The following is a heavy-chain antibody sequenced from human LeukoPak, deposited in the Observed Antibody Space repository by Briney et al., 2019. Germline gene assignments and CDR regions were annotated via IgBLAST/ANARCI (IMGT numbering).Heavy chain of an antibody. CDR2: ISGSGGST. J-gene: IGHJ3*02. V-gene: IGHV3-23*01. Sequence: GGSLRLSCAASGFTFSSYAMSWVRQAPGKGLEWVSAISGSGGSTYYADSVKGRFTISRDNSKNTLYLQMNSLRAEDTAVYYCAKVNVEVITSANAFDIWGQGTMVTVSS. D-gene: IGHD3-22*01. CDR1: GFTFSSYA. CDR3: AKVNVEVITSANAFDI.